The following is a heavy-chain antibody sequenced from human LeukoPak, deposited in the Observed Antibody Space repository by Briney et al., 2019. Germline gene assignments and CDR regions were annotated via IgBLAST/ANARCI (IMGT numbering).Heavy chain of an antibody. CDR3: ARWNGDTASGSLDF. Sequence: GGSLRLSCAASGFTFTGYSMNWFRQAPGKGLEWVSYITITSDKIYYADSVKGRFTISRDNARNSLYLQMNSLRDEDTAVYSCARWNGDTASGSLDFWGQGTLVTVSS. CDR1: GFTFTGYS. CDR2: ITITSDKI. D-gene: IGHD3-10*01. J-gene: IGHJ4*02. V-gene: IGHV3-48*02.